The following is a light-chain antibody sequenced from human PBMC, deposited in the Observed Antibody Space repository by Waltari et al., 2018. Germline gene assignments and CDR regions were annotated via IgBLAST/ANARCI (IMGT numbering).Light chain of an antibody. Sequence: EIVFTQSPDTLSFSPGESATLSCRASESISKYLAWYQQKPGQAPRLHIYHASSRPSGIPDRVSGSGFGTDFSLTINRLEPEDFAVYYCQHYVNLPATFGQGTKLEIK. CDR2: HAS. V-gene: IGKV3-20*01. CDR3: QHYVNLPAT. CDR1: ESISKY. J-gene: IGKJ1*01.